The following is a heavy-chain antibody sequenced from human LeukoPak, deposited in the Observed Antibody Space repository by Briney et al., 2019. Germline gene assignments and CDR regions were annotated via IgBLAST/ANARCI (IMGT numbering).Heavy chain of an antibody. J-gene: IGHJ4*01. CDR2: IYAGDSDT. CDR1: GYNFATHW. Sequence: KPGDSLKISCKASGYNFATHWIGWVRQMPGKGLEWMGIIYAGDSDTRYSPSLQGQVTISADKSISTAFLQWSSLKASDTAMYYCARRTCDVSGHPPSFDYWGPGTLVTVSS. CDR3: ARRTCDVSGHPPSFDY. V-gene: IGHV5-51*03. D-gene: IGHD2-15*01.